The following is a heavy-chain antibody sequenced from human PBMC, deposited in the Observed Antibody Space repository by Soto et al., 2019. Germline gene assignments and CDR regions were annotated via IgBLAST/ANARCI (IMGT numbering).Heavy chain of an antibody. D-gene: IGHD7-27*01. J-gene: IGHJ4*02. CDR2: IYNGGST. V-gene: IGHV4-30-4*01. Sequence: QVQLQESGPGLLKPSQTLSLTCAVSGGSISHVYYYWSWIRQLPDKGLEWIGHIYNGGSTYNNPSLTXRLTXSXYTSRNQFSLQLTSVSAADTAVYYCATGPSGDKVDSWGQGILVTVSS. CDR1: GGSISHVYYY. CDR3: ATGPSGDKVDS.